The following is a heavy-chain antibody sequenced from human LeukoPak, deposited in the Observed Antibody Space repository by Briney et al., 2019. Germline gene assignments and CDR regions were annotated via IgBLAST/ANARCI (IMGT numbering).Heavy chain of an antibody. J-gene: IGHJ4*02. CDR2: INPNSGGT. Sequence: ASVKVSCKASGYTFTSYYMHWVRQAPGQGLEWMGWINPNSGGTNYAQKFQGRVTMTRDTSISTAYMELSRLRSDDTAVYYCARDDGYGDYGPFDYWGQGTLVTVSS. CDR1: GYTFTSYY. CDR3: ARDDGYGDYGPFDY. D-gene: IGHD4-17*01. V-gene: IGHV1-2*02.